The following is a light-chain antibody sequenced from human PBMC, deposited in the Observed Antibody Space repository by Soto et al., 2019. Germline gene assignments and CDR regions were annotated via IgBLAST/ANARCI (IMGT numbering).Light chain of an antibody. J-gene: IGKJ2*01. Sequence: EILLTQSPCTLSLSPGERATLSWRASQSVSSSYLAWYQQKPGQAPRLLIYGASSRATGIPDRFSGSGSGTDFTLTISRLETEDFAVYYCQQYGSSPYTFGQGTKVDIK. CDR2: GAS. CDR3: QQYGSSPYT. V-gene: IGKV3-20*01. CDR1: QSVSSSY.